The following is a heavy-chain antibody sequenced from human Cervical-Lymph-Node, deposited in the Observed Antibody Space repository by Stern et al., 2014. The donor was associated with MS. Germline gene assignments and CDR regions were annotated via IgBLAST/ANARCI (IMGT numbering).Heavy chain of an antibody. J-gene: IGHJ6*02. V-gene: IGHV1-69*01. D-gene: IGHD2-15*01. Sequence: QVQLVQSGAEVKKPGSSVKVSCQASGGTFNVYAINWLRQASGQGLEWMGGIIPIFGTANYAQKFQGRVTITADESTRTSSMQLSSLRSNDTAVYYCARDGRHRDNYGLDVWGQGTTVIVSS. CDR3: ARDGRHRDNYGLDV. CDR1: GGTFNVYA. CDR2: IIPIFGTA.